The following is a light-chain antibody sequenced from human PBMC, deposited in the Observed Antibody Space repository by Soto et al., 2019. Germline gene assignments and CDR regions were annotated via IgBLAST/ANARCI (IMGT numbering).Light chain of an antibody. Sequence: EIVLTKSPPTWSLSQGERPTPPSRAAQSVSSSYLAWYQQKPGQAPRLLIYGASSRATGIPDRFSGSGSGTDFTLTISRLEPEDFAVYYCQQYGSSLTWTFGQGTRVDIK. V-gene: IGKV3-20*01. CDR1: QSVSSSY. J-gene: IGKJ1*01. CDR3: QQYGSSLTWT. CDR2: GAS.